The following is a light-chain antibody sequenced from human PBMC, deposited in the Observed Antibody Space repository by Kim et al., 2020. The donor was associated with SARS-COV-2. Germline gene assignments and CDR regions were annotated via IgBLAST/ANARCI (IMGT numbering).Light chain of an antibody. V-gene: IGKV3-15*01. CDR1: QSGSNN. J-gene: IGKJ2*01. Sequence: PGERATLSCRASQSGSNNLAWYQHKPGRPPRLLLYGASTRATGVPARFSGSGSGTDFTLTVSSLQSEDFAVYYCHHYNDWPPGDTFGQGTALEIK. CDR2: GAS. CDR3: HHYNDWPPGDT.